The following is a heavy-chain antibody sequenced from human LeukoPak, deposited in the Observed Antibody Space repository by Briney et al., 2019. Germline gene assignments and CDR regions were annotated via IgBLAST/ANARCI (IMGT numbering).Heavy chain of an antibody. D-gene: IGHD3-22*01. CDR1: GFTFSNFA. CDR3: ARDLYRIVVVPHYFDY. V-gene: IGHV3-23*01. J-gene: IGHJ4*02. CDR2: TVGSRPDT. Sequence: GGSLRLTCAASGFTFSNFAMSWVRQTPGKGLEWVTATVGSRPDTYHADSVKGRFTVSRDNSRNTLYLQMNSLRAEDTAVYYCARDLYRIVVVPHYFDYWGQGTLVTVSS.